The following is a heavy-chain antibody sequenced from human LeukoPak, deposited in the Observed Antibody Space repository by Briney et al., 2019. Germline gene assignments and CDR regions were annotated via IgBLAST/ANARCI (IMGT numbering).Heavy chain of an antibody. J-gene: IGHJ4*02. CDR1: GFPFSSYN. Sequence: PVESLRLSCVGSGFPFSSYNMNWVRQAPGKGLEWVSYISSSSSSIYYADSVKGRFTISRDNAKNSLYLQMNSLRDEDTAVYSCARAMYYFEYWGQGTLVPVSS. CDR3: ARAMYYFEY. CDR2: ISSSSSSI. V-gene: IGHV3-48*02.